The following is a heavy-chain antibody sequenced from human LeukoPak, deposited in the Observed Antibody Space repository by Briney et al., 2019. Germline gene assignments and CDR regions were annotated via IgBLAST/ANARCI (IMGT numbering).Heavy chain of an antibody. D-gene: IGHD4-17*01. CDR1: GFTFSSYW. CDR3: ARDLSWAVTTSYFDY. V-gene: IGHV3-7*01. J-gene: IGHJ4*02. Sequence: PGGSLRLSCAASGFTFSSYWMSWVRQAPGKGLEWVANIKKDGSEKYYVDSVKGRFTISRDNAKNSLYLQMNSLRAEDTAVYYCARDLSWAVTTSYFDYWGQGTLVTVSS. CDR2: IKKDGSEK.